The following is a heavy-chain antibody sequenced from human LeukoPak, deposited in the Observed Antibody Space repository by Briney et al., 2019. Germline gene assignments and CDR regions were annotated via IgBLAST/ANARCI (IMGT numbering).Heavy chain of an antibody. Sequence: PSETLSLTWTVFGASISAYYWSWSPPPPGKGLGWSGYINYIGGINYNPPLTSRATLPVDTSMNQFSLRLNSVTAADTAVYYCARQGRDYYDSSGYYTNGGQGNLVTVPS. CDR2: INYIGGI. V-gene: IGHV4-59*08. D-gene: IGHD3-22*01. CDR1: GASISAYY. CDR3: ARQGRDYYDSSGYYTN. J-gene: IGHJ4*02.